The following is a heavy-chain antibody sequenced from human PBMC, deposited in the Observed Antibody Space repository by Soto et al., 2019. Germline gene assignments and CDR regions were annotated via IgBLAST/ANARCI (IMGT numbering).Heavy chain of an antibody. CDR1: GFTFRPYA. V-gene: IGHV3-23*01. CDR2: ISGSGGST. D-gene: IGHD3-22*01. Sequence: PGGSLRLSCVGSGFTFRPYAMSWVRQAPGKGLEWVSAISGSGGSTYYADSVKGRFTISRDNSKNTLYLQMNSLRAEDTAVYYCAKASLAYYDSSGYYFGSWFDPWGQGTLVTVSS. CDR3: AKASLAYYDSSGYYFGSWFDP. J-gene: IGHJ5*02.